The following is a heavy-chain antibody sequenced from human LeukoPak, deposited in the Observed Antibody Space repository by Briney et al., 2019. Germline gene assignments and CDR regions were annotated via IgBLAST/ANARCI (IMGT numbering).Heavy chain of an antibody. CDR1: SGSISSSSHY. CDR2: IYYSGRT. V-gene: IGHV4-39*07. Sequence: SETLSLTCTVSSGSISSSSHYWGWIRQPPGKGLEWIGSIYYSGRTYYNPSLKSRVTISVDTSKNQFSLKLSSVTAADTAVYYCARRPYYYGSGSYRRHWYFDLWGRGTLVTVSS. D-gene: IGHD3-10*01. J-gene: IGHJ2*01. CDR3: ARRPYYYGSGSYRRHWYFDL.